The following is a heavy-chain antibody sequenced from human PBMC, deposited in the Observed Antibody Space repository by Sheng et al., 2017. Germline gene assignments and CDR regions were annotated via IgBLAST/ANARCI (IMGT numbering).Heavy chain of an antibody. Sequence: QVQLVQSGGGVVQPGRSLRLSCAASGFTFSKYAMHWVRQAPGRGLEWVTMISYDGTKQFYADSVKGRFTVSRDNSKNTLYLQMNSLRAEDTAVYYCAKLGKSVSYGDYRFPFDIWGQGTMVAVSS. CDR3: AKLGKSVSYGDYRFPFDI. CDR2: ISYDGTKQ. J-gene: IGHJ3*02. CDR1: GFTFSKYA. D-gene: IGHD4-17*01. V-gene: IGHV3-30*07.